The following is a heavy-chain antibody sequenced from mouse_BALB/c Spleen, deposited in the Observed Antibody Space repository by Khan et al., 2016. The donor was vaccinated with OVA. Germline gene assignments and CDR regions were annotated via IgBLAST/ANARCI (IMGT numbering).Heavy chain of an antibody. CDR3: ARPSTMEDDYGMDY. CDR1: GFTFSSYT. D-gene: IGHD2-1*01. CDR2: ISTGGSSA. Sequence: EVQLVESGADLVQPGGSLKLSCAASGFTFSSYTMPWVRQTPEKSLEWVAFISTGGSSAYYPDTVKGRFTISRDNAKKILYLQMSSRKADDTAMYYCARPSTMEDDYGMDYWGQGTSVTVSA. J-gene: IGHJ4*01. V-gene: IGHV5-12-2*01.